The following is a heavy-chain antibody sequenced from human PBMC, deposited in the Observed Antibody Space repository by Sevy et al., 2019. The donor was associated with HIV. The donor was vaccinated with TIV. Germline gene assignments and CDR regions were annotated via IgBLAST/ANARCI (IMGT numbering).Heavy chain of an antibody. CDR1: GLTLSYAW. V-gene: IGHV3-15*07. J-gene: IGHJ4*02. CDR3: TARNFDF. CDR2: IKSESDGGTT. Sequence: GGSLRLSCAASGLTLSYAWMNWVRQAPGKGLEWVGHIKSESDGGTTDFAAPVKGRFIISRDDSKNKLYLQMNSLKTGYTGPDYCTARNFDFWGRGTLVTVSS.